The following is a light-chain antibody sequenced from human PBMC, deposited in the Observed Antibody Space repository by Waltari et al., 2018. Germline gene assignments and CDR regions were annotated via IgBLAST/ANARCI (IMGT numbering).Light chain of an antibody. V-gene: IGKV3-20*01. CDR3: QQNGTSPGT. CDR2: GAS. J-gene: IGKJ1*01. Sequence: EIVLTQSPGTLSLSPGEGATLSCRASQSVSNNNLAWYQHTPGQAPRLLIYGASSRPTGIPDRFSASGSGTDFTLTISRLEPGDFAMYYCQQNGTSPGTFGQGTKVEIK. CDR1: QSVSNNN.